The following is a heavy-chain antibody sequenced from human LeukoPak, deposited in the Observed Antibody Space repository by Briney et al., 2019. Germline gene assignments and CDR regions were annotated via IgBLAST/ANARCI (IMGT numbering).Heavy chain of an antibody. CDR2: ISGSGGST. Sequence: GGSLRLSCAASGFTFSSYAMSWVRQAPGKGLEWVSAISGSGGSTYYADSVKGRFTISRDNSKNTLYLQMNSLRAEDAAVYYCAKYGGYDWRPTDYWGQGTLVTVSS. J-gene: IGHJ4*02. CDR1: GFTFSSYA. CDR3: AKYGGYDWRPTDY. V-gene: IGHV3-23*01. D-gene: IGHD5-12*01.